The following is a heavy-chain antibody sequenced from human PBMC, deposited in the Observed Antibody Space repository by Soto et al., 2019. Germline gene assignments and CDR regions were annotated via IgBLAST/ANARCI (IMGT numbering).Heavy chain of an antibody. CDR2: ISGSGAST. V-gene: IGHV3-23*01. CDR1: GFPFSNYV. CDR3: AVWAGHTDDWYGPFDY. J-gene: IGHJ4*02. D-gene: IGHD3-9*01. Sequence: GSLRLSCAGSGFPFSNYVMSWVRQAPGKGLEWVSAISGSGASTYYADSVKGRFTISRDNSKNRLYLQMSSLRVEDTALYYCAVWAGHTDDWYGPFDYWGQGTLVTLSS.